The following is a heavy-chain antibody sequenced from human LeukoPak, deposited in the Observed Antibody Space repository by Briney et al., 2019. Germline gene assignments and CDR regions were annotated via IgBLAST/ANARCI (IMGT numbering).Heavy chain of an antibody. CDR3: VGVRWFGGSNWFDR. V-gene: IGHV3-64D*09. D-gene: IGHD3-10*01. CDR1: GFTFSTSA. J-gene: IGHJ5*02. CDR2: ISSNGGSI. Sequence: GGSLRLSSSASGFTFSTSAIHWVRQAPGKGLEYVSAISSNGGSIYYADSEKGRFTISRDNSKNTLRLQMSSLRAEDTAVYYCVGVRWFGGSNWFDRWGQGTLVTVSS.